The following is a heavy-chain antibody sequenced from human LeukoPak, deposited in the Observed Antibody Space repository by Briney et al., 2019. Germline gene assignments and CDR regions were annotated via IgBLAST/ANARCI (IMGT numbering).Heavy chain of an antibody. CDR2: IRGSGGST. CDR1: GFTFSNYA. V-gene: IGHV3-23*01. J-gene: IGHJ4*02. D-gene: IGHD4-17*01. CDR3: AKDWDDYGDYLPLDY. Sequence: PGGSLRLSCAASGFTFSNYAMSWVRQAPVKGLEWVSAIRGSGGSTYYADSVKGRFTISRDNSKNTLYLQMNSLRAEDTALYYCAKDWDDYGDYLPLDYWGQGTLVTVSS.